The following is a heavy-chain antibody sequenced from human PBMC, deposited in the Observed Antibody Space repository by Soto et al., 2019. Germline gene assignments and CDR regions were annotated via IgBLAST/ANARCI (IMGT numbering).Heavy chain of an antibody. Sequence: LRLSCAASGFTFSSYWMHWVRQAPGKGLVWVSRINSDGSSTSYADSVKGRFTISRDNAKNTLYLQMNSLRAEDTAVHYCAAAAGTSDWFDPWGQGTLVTVSS. CDR3: AAAAGTSDWFDP. V-gene: IGHV3-74*01. J-gene: IGHJ5*02. CDR1: GFTFSSYW. D-gene: IGHD6-13*01. CDR2: INSDGSST.